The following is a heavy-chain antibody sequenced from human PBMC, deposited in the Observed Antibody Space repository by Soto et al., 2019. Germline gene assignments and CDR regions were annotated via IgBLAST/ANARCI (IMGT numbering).Heavy chain of an antibody. V-gene: IGHV3-48*02. CDR1: GFSFGSYS. CDR2: ISGRGTTT. D-gene: IGHD2-2*01. Sequence: GSLRLSCEASGFSFGSYSMNWVRQAPGKGLEWVSFISGRGTTTYYADSVRGRFTVSRDNAKNSLSLEVNSLRDKDTAVYYCARLGYCSSATCKYYFYYYGMDVWGQGTTVTVSS. CDR3: ARLGYCSSATCKYYFYYYGMDV. J-gene: IGHJ6*02.